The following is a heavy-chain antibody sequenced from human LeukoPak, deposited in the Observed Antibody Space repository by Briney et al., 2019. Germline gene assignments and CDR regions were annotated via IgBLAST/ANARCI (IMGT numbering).Heavy chain of an antibody. D-gene: IGHD3-10*01. J-gene: IGHJ4*02. CDR3: ASTPRGSGSYLSN. CDR2: INHSGST. CDR1: GGSFSVYY. V-gene: IGHV4-34*01. Sequence: PSETLSLTCAVHGGSFSVYYWSWIRQPPGKGLEWIGEINHSGSTNYNPSLKSRVTISVDTSKNQFSLKLSSVTAADTAVYYCASTPRGSGSYLSNWGQVTLVTVSS.